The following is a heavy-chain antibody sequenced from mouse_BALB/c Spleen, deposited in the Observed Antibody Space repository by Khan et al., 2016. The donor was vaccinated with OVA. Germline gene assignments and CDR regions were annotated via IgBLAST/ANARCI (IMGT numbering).Heavy chain of an antibody. D-gene: IGHD1-1*02. CDR2: INPSNGYT. V-gene: IGHV1-4*01. CDR1: GYTFTTYT. CDR3: EREGADYWPDGGFSY. J-gene: IGHJ3*01. Sequence: VQLQQSGAELARPGASVKMSCKASGYTFTTYTMHWVKQRPGQGLEWIGYINPSNGYTNYNQKFKDKSTLTADKSSSTAYMQLSSLTSDYSAVYYREREGADYWPDGGFSYWGQGTLVTVSA.